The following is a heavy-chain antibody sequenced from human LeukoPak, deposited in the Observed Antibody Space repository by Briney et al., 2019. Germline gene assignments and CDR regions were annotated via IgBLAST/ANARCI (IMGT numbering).Heavy chain of an antibody. D-gene: IGHD4-17*01. V-gene: IGHV1-3*01. CDR1: GGTFSSYA. CDR2: INAGNGNT. CDR3: ARVGVYGDYGLYYFDY. Sequence: ASVKVSCKASGGTFSSYAISWVRQAPGQRLEWMGWINAGNGNTKYSQKFQGRVTITRDPSVSTAYMELSSLRSEDTAVYYCARVGVYGDYGLYYFDYWGQGTLVTVSS. J-gene: IGHJ4*02.